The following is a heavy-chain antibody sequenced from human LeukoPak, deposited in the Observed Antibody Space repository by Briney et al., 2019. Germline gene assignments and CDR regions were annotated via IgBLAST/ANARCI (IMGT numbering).Heavy chain of an antibody. V-gene: IGHV3-11*04. CDR2: ISSSGSTI. Sequence: GGSLRLSCAASGFTFSDYYMSWIRQAPGKGLEWVSYISSSGSTIYYADSVKGRFTISRDNAKNSLYLQMNSLRAEDTAVYYCAKDLHYYDSSRNFDYWGQGTLVTVSS. CDR3: AKDLHYYDSSRNFDY. CDR1: GFTFSDYY. J-gene: IGHJ4*02. D-gene: IGHD3-22*01.